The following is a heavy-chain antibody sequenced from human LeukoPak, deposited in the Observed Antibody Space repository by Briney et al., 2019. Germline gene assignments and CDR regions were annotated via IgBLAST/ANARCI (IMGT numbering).Heavy chain of an antibody. CDR3: ARGFVASFDY. V-gene: IGHV4-34*01. J-gene: IGHJ4*02. CDR2: INHSGST. CDR1: GGSFSGNY. D-gene: IGHD2-15*01. Sequence: SETLSLTSAVYGGSFSGNYWSWIRQPPGNGLEWTGEINHSGSTNYNPSLKSRVTISVDPSKNQFSLKLRSETAADTAVYYCARGFVASFDYWGQGTLVTVSS.